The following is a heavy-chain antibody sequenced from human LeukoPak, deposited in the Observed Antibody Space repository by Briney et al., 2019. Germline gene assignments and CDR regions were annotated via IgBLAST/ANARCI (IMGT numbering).Heavy chain of an antibody. D-gene: IGHD3-16*01. Sequence: GGSPRLSCAASGFTFSSYAMHWVRQAPGKGLEWVAVISYDGSNEYYADSVKGRFTISRDNSKNTLYLQMNSLRTEDTAVYYCATDVLGFDYWGQGTLVTVSS. CDR3: ATDVLGFDY. CDR1: GFTFSSYA. V-gene: IGHV3-30*03. CDR2: ISYDGSNE. J-gene: IGHJ4*02.